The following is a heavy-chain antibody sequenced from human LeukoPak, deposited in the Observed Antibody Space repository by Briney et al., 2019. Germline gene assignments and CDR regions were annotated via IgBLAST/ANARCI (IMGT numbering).Heavy chain of an antibody. J-gene: IGHJ4*02. D-gene: IGHD3-10*01. CDR2: VSASSSTI. CDR3: AKDGPYMGTMVRGVFDY. CDR1: GFTFTSYS. Sequence: GGSLRLSCAASGFTFTSYSINWVRQAPGKGLEWVAFVSASSSTIYYADSVKGRFTISRDNAKNSVSLQMNSLRAEDTAVYYCAKDGPYMGTMVRGVFDYWGQGTLVTVSS. V-gene: IGHV3-48*04.